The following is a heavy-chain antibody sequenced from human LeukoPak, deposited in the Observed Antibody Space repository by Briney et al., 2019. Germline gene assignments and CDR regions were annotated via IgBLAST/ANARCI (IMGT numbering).Heavy chain of an antibody. CDR3: VRHGDILTGFDY. CDR1: GGSISSSY. CDR2: IYYSGST. D-gene: IGHD3-9*01. V-gene: IGHV4-59*08. J-gene: IGHJ4*02. Sequence: PSETLSLTCTVSGGSISSSYWSWIRQPPGKGLEWIAYIYYSGSTNYSPSLKSRLTISVDTSKNQFSLKLNSVTAADTAVYYCVRHGDILTGFDYWGQGTLVTVSS.